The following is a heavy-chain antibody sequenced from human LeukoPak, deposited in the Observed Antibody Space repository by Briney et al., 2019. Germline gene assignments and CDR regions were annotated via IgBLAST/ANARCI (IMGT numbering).Heavy chain of an antibody. V-gene: IGHV3-48*01. J-gene: IGHJ4*02. Sequence: PGGSLRLSCAASGFMFSTYEMNWVRQAPGKGLEWVSYISISTSSIYYADSVKGRFTISRDNAKNSLYLQMNSLRAEDTAVYYCAREPTYSSSWYTNCDYWGQGTLVTVSS. CDR3: AREPTYSSSWYTNCDY. CDR2: ISISTSSI. D-gene: IGHD6-13*01. CDR1: GFMFSTYE.